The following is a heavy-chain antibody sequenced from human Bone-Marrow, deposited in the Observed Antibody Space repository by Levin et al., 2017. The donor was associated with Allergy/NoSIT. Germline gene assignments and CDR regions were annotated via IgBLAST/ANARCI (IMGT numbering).Heavy chain of an antibody. V-gene: IGHV3-30-3*01. CDR3: ARNYDILTGYHAEGFDY. D-gene: IGHD3-9*01. J-gene: IGHJ4*02. CDR1: GFTFTNYA. CDR2: FSYDGSNE. Sequence: PGGSLRLSCAASGFTFTNYAMHWVRQAPGKGLEWVAVFSYDGSNEYYADSVKGRFTISRDNSKNTVYLQMNSLRAEDTAVYYCARNYDILTGYHAEGFDYWGQGTLVIVSS.